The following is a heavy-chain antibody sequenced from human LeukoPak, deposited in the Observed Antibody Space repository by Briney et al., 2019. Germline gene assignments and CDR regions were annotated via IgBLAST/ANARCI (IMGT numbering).Heavy chain of an antibody. CDR2: INSDGSST. CDR3: ARVGSSSSFDY. D-gene: IGHD6-13*01. V-gene: IGHV3-74*01. Sequence: GGSLRLSCAASGFTFSNYGMHWVRQAPGKGLVWVSRINSDGSSTSYADSVKGRFTISRDTAKNTLYLQMNSLRAGDTAVYYCARVGSSSSFDYWGQGTLVTVSS. CDR1: GFTFSNYG. J-gene: IGHJ4*02.